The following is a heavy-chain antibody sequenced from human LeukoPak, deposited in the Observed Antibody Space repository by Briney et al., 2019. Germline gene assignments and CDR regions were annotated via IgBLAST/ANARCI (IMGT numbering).Heavy chain of an antibody. Sequence: GASVKVSCKASGYTFTGYYMHWVRQAPGQGLEWMGWINPNSGGTNYAQKFQGRVTMTRDTSISTAYMELSRLRSDDTAVYYCASPNYYDSSGYYVYWGQGTLVTVSS. CDR2: INPNSGGT. CDR1: GYTFTGYY. D-gene: IGHD3-22*01. V-gene: IGHV1-2*02. J-gene: IGHJ4*02. CDR3: ASPNYYDSSGYYVY.